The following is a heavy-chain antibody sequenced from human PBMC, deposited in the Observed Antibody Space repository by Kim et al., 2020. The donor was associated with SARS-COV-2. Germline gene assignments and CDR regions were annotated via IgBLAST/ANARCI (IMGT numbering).Heavy chain of an antibody. CDR2: IYYSGST. D-gene: IGHD5-12*01. CDR3: ARGEGGYNSLGSFDY. V-gene: IGHV4-31*03. J-gene: IGHJ4*02. Sequence: SETLSLTCTVSGGSISSGGYYWSWIRQHPGKGLEWIGYIYYSGSTYYNPSLKSRVTISVDTSKNQFSLKLSSVTAADTAVYYCARGEGGYNSLGSFDYWGQGTLVTVSS. CDR1: GGSISSGGYY.